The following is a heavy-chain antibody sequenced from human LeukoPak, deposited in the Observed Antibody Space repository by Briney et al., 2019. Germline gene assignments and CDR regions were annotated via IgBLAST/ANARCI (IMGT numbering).Heavy chain of an antibody. CDR3: ARDFGDIVVIPAAVLDY. CDR2: ISYDGSTK. CDR1: GFTFSSYA. J-gene: IGHJ4*02. Sequence: GGALRLSCAASGFTFSSYAMHWVRQAPGKGREWVAGISYDGSTKYYADSVKGRFTISGDNSNNTLYLQMNSLRAEDTAVYYCARDFGDIVVIPAAVLDYWGQGTLVTVSS. V-gene: IGHV3-30*01. D-gene: IGHD2-2*01.